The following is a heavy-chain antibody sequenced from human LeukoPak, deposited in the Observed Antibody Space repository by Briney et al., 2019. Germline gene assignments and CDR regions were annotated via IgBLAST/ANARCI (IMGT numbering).Heavy chain of an antibody. CDR3: ARVPHYKSRTYFDY. V-gene: IGHV1-69*01. CDR2: IIPIFGTA. Sequence: QXPGQGXEXMGGIIPIFGTANYAQKFQGRVTITADESTSTAYMELSSLRSEDTAVYYCARVPHYKSRTYFDYWGQGTLVTVSS. D-gene: IGHD4-11*01. J-gene: IGHJ4*02.